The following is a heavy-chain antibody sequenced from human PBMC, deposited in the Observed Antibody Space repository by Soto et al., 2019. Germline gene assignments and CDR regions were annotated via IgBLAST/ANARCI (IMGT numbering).Heavy chain of an antibody. V-gene: IGHV3-7*01. CDR3: ARVGVAAPIDP. D-gene: IGHD6-6*01. CDR2: IKHDGSEK. J-gene: IGHJ5*02. CDR1: GFRFSDYS. Sequence: ESGGGLVQPGGSLRLSCAASGFRFSDYSMTWVRQAPGKGLEWVADIKHDGSEKHYLDSVKGRFTISRDDARNSLYLQISSLRAEDTAVYYCARVGVAAPIDPWGQGTLVTVSS.